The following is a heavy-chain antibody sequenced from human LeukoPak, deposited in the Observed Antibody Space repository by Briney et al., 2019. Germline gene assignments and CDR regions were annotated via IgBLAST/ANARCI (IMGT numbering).Heavy chain of an antibody. CDR3: ARVVVTANGNWFDP. CDR1: GGTFSSYA. D-gene: IGHD2-21*02. Sequence: SLTVSCTASGGTFSSYAISWVRQAPGQGLEWMGGIIPIFGTANYAQKFQGRVTITADESTSTAYMELSSLRSEDTAVYYCARVVVTANGNWFDPWGQGTLVTVSS. CDR2: IIPIFGTA. V-gene: IGHV1-69*13. J-gene: IGHJ5*02.